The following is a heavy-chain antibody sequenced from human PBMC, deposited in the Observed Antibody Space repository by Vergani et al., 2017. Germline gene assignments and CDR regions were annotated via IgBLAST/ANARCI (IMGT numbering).Heavy chain of an antibody. J-gene: IGHJ6*02. Sequence: EVQLLESGGGLVQPGGSLRLSCAASGFTFSSYAMSWVRQAPGKGLEWVSAISGSGGSTYYADSVKGRFTISRDNSKNTLYLQMNSLRAEDTAVYYCARPAPDRDGGYYYYGMDVWGQGTTVTVSS. CDR3: ARPAPDRDGGYYYYGMDV. V-gene: IGHV3-23*01. CDR2: ISGSGGST. CDR1: GFTFSSYA.